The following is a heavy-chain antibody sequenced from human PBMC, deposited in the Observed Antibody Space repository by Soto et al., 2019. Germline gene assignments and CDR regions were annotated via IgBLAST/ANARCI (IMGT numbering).Heavy chain of an antibody. CDR1: GGSISRYY. CDR2: IHYSGSS. J-gene: IGHJ4*02. Sequence: PSETLSLTCTVSGGSISRYYWSWIRQPPGKGLEWIGYIHYSGSSIYNPSLKSRVTIAVDTSKNQFSLKLSSVTAAVTAVYYCARVGGSGRYNFDNWGKGTLVTVSS. CDR3: ARVGGSGRYNFDN. D-gene: IGHD1-20*01. V-gene: IGHV4-59*01.